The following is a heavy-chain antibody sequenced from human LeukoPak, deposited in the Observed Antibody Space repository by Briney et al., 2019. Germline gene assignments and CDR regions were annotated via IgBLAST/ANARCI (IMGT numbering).Heavy chain of an antibody. CDR3: ARESTAFDY. J-gene: IGHJ4*02. CDR1: GFLMSDHY. CDR2: ISSSGDTT. V-gene: IGHV3-11*04. D-gene: IGHD2-21*02. Sequence: NAGGSLRLSCEASGFLMSDHYMNWVRQAPGKGLEWLAYISSSGDTTYYAESVRGRFALSRDDGKNSLTLHMSGLRDDDTAVYYCARESTAFDYWGQGTLVTVSS.